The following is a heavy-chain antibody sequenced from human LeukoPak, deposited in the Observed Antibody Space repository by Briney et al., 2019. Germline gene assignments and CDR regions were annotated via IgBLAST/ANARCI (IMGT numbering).Heavy chain of an antibody. J-gene: IGHJ6*02. Sequence: ASVKVSCKASGYTFTNYYMHWVRQAPGQGLEWMGWISGYNGDTIYAQKFQGRVTMTTDTSTSTAYMEMRSLRADDTAVYYCAREGVYSGNAFYYGMDAWGRGTTVTVPS. V-gene: IGHV1-18*04. CDR2: ISGYNGDT. D-gene: IGHD1-26*01. CDR1: GYTFTNYY. CDR3: AREGVYSGNAFYYGMDA.